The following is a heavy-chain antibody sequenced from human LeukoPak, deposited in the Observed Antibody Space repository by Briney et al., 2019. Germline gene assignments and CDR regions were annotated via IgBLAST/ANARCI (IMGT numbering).Heavy chain of an antibody. J-gene: IGHJ6*03. CDR3: ARVYGSGSYYNGYYYYYMDV. D-gene: IGHD3-10*01. Sequence: SETLSLTCTVSGGSISSSSYYWGWIRQPPGKGLVWIGSIYYSGSTYYNPSLKSRVTISVDTSKNQFSLKLSSVTAADTAVYYCARVYGSGSYYNGYYYYYMDVWGKGTTVTISS. CDR2: IYYSGST. V-gene: IGHV4-39*01. CDR1: GGSISSSSYY.